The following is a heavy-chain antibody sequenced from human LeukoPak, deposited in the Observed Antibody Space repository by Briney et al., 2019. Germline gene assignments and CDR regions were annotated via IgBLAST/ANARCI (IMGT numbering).Heavy chain of an antibody. V-gene: IGHV4-61*02. CDR3: ARDGKYCTSTTCYGWFAP. CDR2: IHTSGTT. Sequence: SETLSLTYTVSGGSISSDSYYWSWIRQPAGKGLEWIGRIHTSGTTSYNPSLKSRVTISVDTSKNHFSLKLSSVTAADTAVYYCARDGKYCTSTTCYGWFAPWEHGALVTVSS. J-gene: IGHJ5*02. D-gene: IGHD2-2*01. CDR1: GGSISSDSYY.